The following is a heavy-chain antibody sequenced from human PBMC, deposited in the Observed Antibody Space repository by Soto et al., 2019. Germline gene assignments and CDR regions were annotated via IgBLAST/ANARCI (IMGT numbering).Heavy chain of an antibody. D-gene: IGHD2-2*01. CDR1: GFTFSTYS. V-gene: IGHV3-48*01. CDR3: TRSAYMDV. Sequence: GESLKISCAASGFTFSTYSMNWVRQAPGKGLEWVSYISSGSSTIYYADSVKGRFTISRDNAKNSLYLQMDSLRAEDTAVYYATRSAYMDVWGTRTTVTVSS. J-gene: IGHJ6*03. CDR2: ISSGSSTI.